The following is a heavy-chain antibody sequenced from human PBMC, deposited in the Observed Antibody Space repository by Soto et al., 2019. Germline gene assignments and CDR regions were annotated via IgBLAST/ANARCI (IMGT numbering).Heavy chain of an antibody. CDR1: GGSFSGYY. V-gene: IGHV4-34*01. D-gene: IGHD3-10*01. J-gene: IGHJ6*02. CDR3: ARGGPSFRGVIMTYYYYGMEV. CDR2: INHSGNT. Sequence: SETLSLTCSIYGGSFSGYYWSWIRQPPGKGLEWIGEINHSGNTNYNPSLKSRVTISLDTSNNQFSLKLNSVTAADTAVYYCARGGPSFRGVIMTYYYYGMEVWGQGTTVTVSS.